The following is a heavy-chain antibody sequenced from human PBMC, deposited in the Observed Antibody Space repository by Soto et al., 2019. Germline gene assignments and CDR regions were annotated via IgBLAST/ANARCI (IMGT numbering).Heavy chain of an antibody. CDR1: GYTFTDFW. V-gene: IGHV5-51*01. D-gene: IGHD6-13*01. Sequence: EVLLVQSGAEVKRAGESLKISCKGSGYTFTDFWIGWVRHMPGKGLEWMGIIYPGDSDTRYSPSFQGQVTISADKSISTAFLQWTSLQAADTAIYYCARHVAAAGISDDAVDIWGRGTMVTVSS. CDR3: ARHVAAAGISDDAVDI. CDR2: IYPGDSDT. J-gene: IGHJ3*02.